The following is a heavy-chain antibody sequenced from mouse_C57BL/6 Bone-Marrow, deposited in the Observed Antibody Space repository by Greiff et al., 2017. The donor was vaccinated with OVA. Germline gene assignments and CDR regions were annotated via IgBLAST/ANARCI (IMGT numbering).Heavy chain of an antibody. CDR1: GYTFTSYW. D-gene: IGHD2-1*01. Sequence: VQLQQPGAELVRPGSSVKLSCKASGYTFTSYWMDWVKQRPGQGLEWIGNIYPSDSETHYNQKFKDKATLTVDKSSSTAYMQLSSLTSEDSAVYYCARERIYYGKGWYFDVWGTGTTVTVSS. CDR2: IYPSDSET. CDR3: ARERIYYGKGWYFDV. V-gene: IGHV1-61*01. J-gene: IGHJ1*03.